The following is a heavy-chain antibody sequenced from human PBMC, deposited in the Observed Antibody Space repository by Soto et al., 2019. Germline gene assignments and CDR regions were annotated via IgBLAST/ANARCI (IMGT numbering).Heavy chain of an antibody. CDR2: IWYDGSNK. J-gene: IGHJ4*02. CDR1: GFTFSSYG. V-gene: IGHV3-33*01. CDR3: ARGFGSEWFFDY. Sequence: QVQLVESGGGVVQPGRSLRLSCAASGFTFSSYGMHWVRQAPGKGLEWVAVIWYDGSNKYYADSVKGRFTISRDNSKNTLYLQMNSLRAEDTAVYYCARGFGSEWFFDYWGQGTLVTVSS. D-gene: IGHD3-3*01.